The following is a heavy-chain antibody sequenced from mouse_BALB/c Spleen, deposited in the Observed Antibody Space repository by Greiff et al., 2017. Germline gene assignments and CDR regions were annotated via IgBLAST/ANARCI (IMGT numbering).Heavy chain of an antibody. CDR1: GYSITSDYA. CDR3: ARYQGYAMDY. CDR2: ISYSGST. Sequence: EVKLVESGPGLVKPSQSLSLTCTVTGYSITSDYAWNWIRQFPGNKLEWMGYISYSGSTSYNPSLKSRISITRDTSKNQFFLQLNSVTTEDTATYYCARYQGYAMDYWGQGTSVTVSS. J-gene: IGHJ4*01. V-gene: IGHV3-2*02.